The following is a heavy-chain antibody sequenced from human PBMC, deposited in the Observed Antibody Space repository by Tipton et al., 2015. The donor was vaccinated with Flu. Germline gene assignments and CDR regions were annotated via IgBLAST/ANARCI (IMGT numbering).Heavy chain of an antibody. J-gene: IGHJ4*02. V-gene: IGHV4-61*02. D-gene: IGHD3-22*01. CDR2: IYTSGST. CDR1: GGSISSGSYY. CDR3: ARVRSYYDSSGYYYAFDY. Sequence: LRLSCTVSGGSISSGSYYWSWIRQPAGKGLEWIGRIYTSGSTNYNPSLKSRVTISVDTSKNQFSLKLSSVTAADTAVYYCARVRSYYDSSGYYYAFDYCGQGTLVTASS.